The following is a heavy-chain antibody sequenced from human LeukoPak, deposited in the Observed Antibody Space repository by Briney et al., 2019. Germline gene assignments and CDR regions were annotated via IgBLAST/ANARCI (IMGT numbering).Heavy chain of an antibody. CDR1: GGSISSYY. CDR2: IYYSGST. D-gene: IGHD2-2*01. Sequence: SETLSLTCTVSGGSISSYYWGWIRQPPEKGLEWIGSIYYSGSTYSNPSLRSRVTISVDTSKNQFSLKLSSVTAADTAVYYCARYCSSASCYAFDYWGQGTLVTVSS. CDR3: ARYCSSASCYAFDY. V-gene: IGHV4-39*01. J-gene: IGHJ4*02.